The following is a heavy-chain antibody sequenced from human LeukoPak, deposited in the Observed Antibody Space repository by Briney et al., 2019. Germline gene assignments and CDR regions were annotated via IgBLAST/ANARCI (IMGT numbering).Heavy chain of an antibody. CDR3: AREGSSSSENYYYGMDV. V-gene: IGHV1-2*04. J-gene: IGHJ6*02. CDR1: GYTFTGYY. D-gene: IGHD6-6*01. Sequence: ASVKVSCKASGYTFTGYYMHWVRQAPGQGLEWMGWINPNSGGTNYAQKFQGWVTKTRDTSISTAYMELSRLRSDDTAVYYCAREGSSSSENYYYGMDVWGQGTTVTVSS. CDR2: INPNSGGT.